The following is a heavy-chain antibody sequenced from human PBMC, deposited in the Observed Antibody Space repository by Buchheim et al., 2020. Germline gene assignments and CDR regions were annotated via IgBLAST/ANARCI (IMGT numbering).Heavy chain of an antibody. Sequence: QVQLQESGPGLVKPSETLSLSCTVSGGSISSGNYYWGWLRQSPGKGLEWIGCIAFGGNTYYNPSLKSRIRSALDTSQNQFSLRVTFVTAADTAVYYCARNAADNFIVGVIDFWGQGTL. J-gene: IGHJ4*02. CDR1: GGSISSGNYY. CDR2: IAFGGNT. CDR3: ARNAADNFIVGVIDF. D-gene: IGHD1-26*01. V-gene: IGHV4-39*07.